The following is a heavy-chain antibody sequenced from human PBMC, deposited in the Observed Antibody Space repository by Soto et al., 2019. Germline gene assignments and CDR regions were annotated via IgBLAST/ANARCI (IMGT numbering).Heavy chain of an antibody. CDR2: IKSDGSTI. CDR3: ARVWAYSSSSFGF. V-gene: IGHV3-74*01. Sequence: EVQLVESGGGLVQPGGSLRLSCATSGFTFSGYWMHWVRQAPGKGLMWVSRIKSDGSTINYADSVKGRFMIFRDNTKNTLYLQMNNLRVEDTAVYYCARVWAYSSSSFGFWGQGTLVTVSS. J-gene: IGHJ4*02. D-gene: IGHD6-6*01. CDR1: GFTFSGYW.